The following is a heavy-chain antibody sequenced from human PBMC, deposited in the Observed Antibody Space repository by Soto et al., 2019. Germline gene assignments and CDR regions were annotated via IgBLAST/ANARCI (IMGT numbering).Heavy chain of an antibody. Sequence: SRALSGTCDVSGGSSIDTSYYWGWIRQPPGKGLEWIGTIYFNGNTFYNPSLKSRLTISVDTSKNQISLRLTSVTAADTAVYYCASQGCYWAPGTPFPLSS. CDR3: ASQGCY. V-gene: IGHV4-39*01. J-gene: IGHJ4*01. CDR1: GGSSIDTSYY. CDR2: IYFNGNT.